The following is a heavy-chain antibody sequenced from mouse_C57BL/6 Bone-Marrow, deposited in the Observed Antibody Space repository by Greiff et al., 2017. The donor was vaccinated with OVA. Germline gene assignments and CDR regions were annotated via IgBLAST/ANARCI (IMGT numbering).Heavy chain of an antibody. J-gene: IGHJ3*01. Sequence: VQLQQPGAELVKPGASVKMSCKASGYTFTSYWITWVKQRPGQGLEWIGDIYPGSGSTNYNEKFKSKATLTVDTSSSTAYMQLCILTSDYSAFYSCLIYYCTSFAYWGQGTLVTVSA. CDR1: GYTFTSYW. CDR3: LIYYCTSFAY. D-gene: IGHD2-1*01. V-gene: IGHV1-55*01. CDR2: IYPGSGST.